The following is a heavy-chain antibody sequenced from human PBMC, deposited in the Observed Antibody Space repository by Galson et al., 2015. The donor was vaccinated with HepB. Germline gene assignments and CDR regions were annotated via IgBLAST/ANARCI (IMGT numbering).Heavy chain of an antibody. CDR1: GFIFRHHA. D-gene: IGHD3-3*01. V-gene: IGHV3-23*01. J-gene: IGHJ5*02. CDR3: LKGGAWFGVDWFDP. Sequence: SLRLSCAGSGFIFRHHAMAWIRQAPGKGLEWVSGINGRGSTTYYSDAVKGRFSISRDNPKNTVFLQMDNLKVDYTATYYCLKGGAWFGVDWFDPWGQGTLVTV. CDR2: INGRGSTT.